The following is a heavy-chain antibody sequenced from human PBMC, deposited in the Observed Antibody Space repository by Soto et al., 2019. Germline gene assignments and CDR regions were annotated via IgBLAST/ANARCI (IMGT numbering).Heavy chain of an antibody. J-gene: IGHJ6*02. V-gene: IGHV3-21*01. CDR1: GFTVSSNH. Sequence: PGGSLRLSCAASGFTVSSNHMNWVRQAPGKGLEWVSSISSSSSYIYYADSVKGRFTISRDNAKNSLYLQMNSLRAEDTAVYYCAPRPPRRYYYYGMDVWGQGTTVTVSS. CDR3: APRPPRRYYYYGMDV. CDR2: ISSSSSYI. D-gene: IGHD3-3*01.